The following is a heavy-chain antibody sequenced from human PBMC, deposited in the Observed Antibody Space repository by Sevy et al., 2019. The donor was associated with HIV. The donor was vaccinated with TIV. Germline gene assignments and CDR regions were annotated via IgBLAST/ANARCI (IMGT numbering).Heavy chain of an antibody. V-gene: IGHV4-59*08. Sequence: SETLSLTCTVSGGSITSLYWNWIRQPPGKGLEWIANIYYNGHINYNPSLKSRVTLTLDTSNNQFSLRRSSVTAADTAMYYCAGENAWGRGYSWGQGTLVTVS. CDR1: GGSITSLY. J-gene: IGHJ4*02. CDR2: IYYNGHI. D-gene: IGHD1-26*01. CDR3: AGENAWGRGYS.